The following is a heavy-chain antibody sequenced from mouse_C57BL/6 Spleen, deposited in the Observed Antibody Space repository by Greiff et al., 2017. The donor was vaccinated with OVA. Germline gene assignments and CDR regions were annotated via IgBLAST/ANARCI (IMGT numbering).Heavy chain of an antibody. J-gene: IGHJ4*01. CDR1: GFSLTSYG. D-gene: IGHD2-4*01. Sequence: VQLVESGPGLVQPSQSLSITCTVSGFSLTSYGVHWVRQSPGKGLEWLGVIWSGGSTDYNAAFISRLSISKDNSKSQVFFKMNSLQADDTAIYYCARNNDYEGGYYAMDYWGQGTSVTVSS. CDR3: ARNNDYEGGYYAMDY. CDR2: IWSGGST. V-gene: IGHV2-2*01.